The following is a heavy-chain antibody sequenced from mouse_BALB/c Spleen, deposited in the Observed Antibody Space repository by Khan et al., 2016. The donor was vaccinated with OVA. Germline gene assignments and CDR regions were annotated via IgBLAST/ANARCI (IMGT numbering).Heavy chain of an antibody. J-gene: IGHJ2*01. D-gene: IGHD1-1*01. CDR2: INPHIGET. CDR3: TRSYRSYFDY. V-gene: IGHV1-20*02. CDR1: GYSFTGYF. Sequence: EVQLQESGPELVRPGASVKISCKASGYSFTGYFMNWVMQSHGKSLEWIGRINPHIGETFYNQRFKDKATLTADESSSTANMELRSLASEDSAVYYCTRSYRSYFDYWGQGTTLTVSA.